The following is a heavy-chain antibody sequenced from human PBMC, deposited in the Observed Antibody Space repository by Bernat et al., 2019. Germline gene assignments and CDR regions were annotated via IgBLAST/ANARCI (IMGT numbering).Heavy chain of an antibody. CDR2: ISAGGGRT. CDR3: ARDPNGDYVGAYEF. Sequence: EVHMLESGGGLVQPGGSLRLSCAASGFTFSSYAMIWVRQAPGKGLEWVSDISAGGGRTAYVDSVKGRFTISRDNSKNTLYLQMNTLRAEDTAVYYCARDPNGDYVGAYEFWGQGTMVTVSS. CDR1: GFTFSSYA. J-gene: IGHJ3*01. D-gene: IGHD4-17*01. V-gene: IGHV3-23*01.